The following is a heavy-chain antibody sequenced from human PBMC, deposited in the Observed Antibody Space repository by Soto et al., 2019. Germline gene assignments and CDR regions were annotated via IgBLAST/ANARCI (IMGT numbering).Heavy chain of an antibody. Sequence: SGPTLVNPTQTLTLTCSFSGFSLSTDGVGIGWIRQPPGKGLEWLALIFWDGDRRHNPSLKSRLTITTDTSKTQVVLTMTNMDPVDTATYYCAHSLRRASCGGGNCYFFDFWGQGIPVTVSS. CDR2: IFWDGDR. CDR1: GFSLSTDGVG. J-gene: IGHJ4*02. CDR3: AHSLRRASCGGGNCYFFDF. V-gene: IGHV2-5*02. D-gene: IGHD2-21*01.